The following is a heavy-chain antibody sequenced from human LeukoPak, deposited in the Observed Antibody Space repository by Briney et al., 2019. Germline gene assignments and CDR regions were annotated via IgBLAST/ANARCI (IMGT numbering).Heavy chain of an antibody. J-gene: IGHJ4*02. CDR2: IYYSGST. D-gene: IGHD4-17*01. Sequence: PSETLSLTCTVPVGSISSYYWSWIRQPPGKGLEWIGHIYYSGSTNSNPSLKSRVTISVDTSKNQFSLKLSSVTAADTAVYYCARRVAVNPRYYFDYWGQGTLVTVSS. CDR1: VGSISSYY. V-gene: IGHV4-59*08. CDR3: ARRVAVNPRYYFDY.